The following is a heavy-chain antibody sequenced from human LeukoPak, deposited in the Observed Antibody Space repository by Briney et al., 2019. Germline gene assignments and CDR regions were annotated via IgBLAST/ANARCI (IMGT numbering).Heavy chain of an antibody. J-gene: IGHJ4*02. CDR1: GYTLTELS. CDR3: ATGITGTTLDY. D-gene: IGHD1-7*01. Sequence: ASGKVSCQVSGYTLTELSMHWGRQAPGKGLGWMGGFDPEDGETVYAQKFQGRVTMTEDTSTDTAYMELSSLRSEDTAVYYCATGITGTTLDYWGQGTLVTVSS. V-gene: IGHV1-24*01. CDR2: FDPEDGET.